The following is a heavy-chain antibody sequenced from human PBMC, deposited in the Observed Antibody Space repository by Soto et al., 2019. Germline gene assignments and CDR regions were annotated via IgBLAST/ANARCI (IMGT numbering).Heavy chain of an antibody. CDR3: ERGPLVVSNYFES. J-gene: IGHJ4*02. CDR2: IFPLTDIP. Sequence: QVQLVQSGTEVKKPGSSVKVSCKASGGTFRNYPINWVRQAPGQGLEWMGSIFPLTDIPDYAQNFQARLTXXXKXXTSTTYMDSSIATSDDTAMYFCERGPLVVSNYFESWGQGALFTGSS. CDR1: GGTFRNYP. V-gene: IGHV1-69*02.